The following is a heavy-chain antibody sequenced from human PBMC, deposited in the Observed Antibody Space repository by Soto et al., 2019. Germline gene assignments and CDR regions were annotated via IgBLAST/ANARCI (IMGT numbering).Heavy chain of an antibody. V-gene: IGHV5-10-1*03. Sequence: ELQLVQSGAEVKKPGESLRISCQGSGYNFANYWISWLRQMPGKGLEWMGRIDPSDSHAQYNPSFQGHVTMSVDRSTTTAYLQWSSLEASDSGMYYCARMSCTGDICYSWSQSWFDPWGQGTLVSVSS. CDR2: IDPSDSHA. CDR1: GYNFANYW. D-gene: IGHD2-8*02. CDR3: ARMSCTGDICYSWSQSWFDP. J-gene: IGHJ5*02.